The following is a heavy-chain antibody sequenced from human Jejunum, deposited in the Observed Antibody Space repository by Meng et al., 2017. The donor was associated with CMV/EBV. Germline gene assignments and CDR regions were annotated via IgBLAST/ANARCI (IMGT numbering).Heavy chain of an antibody. J-gene: IGHJ4*02. Sequence: QVQVQESGPVLVKPSETLSLTCTVSGGSLTSYYWTWIQQPAGEGLEWIGRIYSSGSTNYNPSLKSRLTMSLDTSKNQFSLNLRSVTAADTAIYYCARGPGASTREGFDYWGLGTLVTVSS. CDR3: ARGPGASTREGFDY. CDR2: IYSSGST. CDR1: GGSLTSYY. D-gene: IGHD1-26*01. V-gene: IGHV4-4*07.